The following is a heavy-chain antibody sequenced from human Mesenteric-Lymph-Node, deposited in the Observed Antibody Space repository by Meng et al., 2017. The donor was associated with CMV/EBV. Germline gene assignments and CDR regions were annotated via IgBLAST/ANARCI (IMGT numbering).Heavy chain of an antibody. CDR1: GYTFTSYY. CDR2: INPSGGST. D-gene: IGHD2-2*02. V-gene: IGHV1-46*01. CDR3: ARVAPTHRYCSSTSCYKTPTGMDV. Sequence: ASAKVSCKASGYTFTSYYMHWVRQAPGQGLEWMGIINPSGGSTSYAQKSQGRVTMTRDTSTSTVYIELSSLRSEDTAVYYCARVAPTHRYCSSTSCYKTPTGMDVWGQGTTVTVSS. J-gene: IGHJ6*02.